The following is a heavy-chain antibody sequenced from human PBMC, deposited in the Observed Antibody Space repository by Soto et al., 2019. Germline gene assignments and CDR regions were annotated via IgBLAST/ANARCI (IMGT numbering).Heavy chain of an antibody. CDR3: AKDTGYDFWSGYYYY. CDR1: GFTFSSYA. V-gene: IGHV3-23*01. Sequence: GGSLRLSCAASGFTFSSYAMSWVRQAPGKGLEWVSAISGSGGSTYYADSVKGRFTISRDNSKNTLYLQMNSLRAEDTAVYYCAKDTGYDFWSGYYYYWGQGTLVTVSS. D-gene: IGHD3-3*01. J-gene: IGHJ4*02. CDR2: ISGSGGST.